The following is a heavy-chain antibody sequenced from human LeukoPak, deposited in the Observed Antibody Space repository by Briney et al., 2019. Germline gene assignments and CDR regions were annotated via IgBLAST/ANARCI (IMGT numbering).Heavy chain of an antibody. CDR1: GFTFTSSA. J-gene: IGHJ4*02. V-gene: IGHV1-58*02. CDR2: IVVGSGNT. CDR3: AADLSGSYYGVGY. Sequence: SVKVSCKASGFTFTSSAMQWVRQARGQRLEWIGWIVVGSGNTNYAQKFQERVTITRDMSNNTAYLGLSSLRSEDTAVYYCAADLSGSYYGVGYWGQGTLVTVSS. D-gene: IGHD1-26*01.